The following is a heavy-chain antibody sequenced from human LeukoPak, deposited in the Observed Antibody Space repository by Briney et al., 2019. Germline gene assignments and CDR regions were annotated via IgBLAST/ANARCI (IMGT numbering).Heavy chain of an antibody. V-gene: IGHV3-30*18. D-gene: IGHD6-13*01. Sequence: GSLRLSCAASGFTFSSYGMHWVRQAPGKGLEWVAIISYDGSHKYYADSVKGRFTISRDNSKNTLYVQMNTLRPEDTAVYYCAKTLSVAAAWYYFDYWGQGTLVTVSS. CDR2: ISYDGSHK. CDR1: GFTFSSYG. J-gene: IGHJ4*02. CDR3: AKTLSVAAAWYYFDY.